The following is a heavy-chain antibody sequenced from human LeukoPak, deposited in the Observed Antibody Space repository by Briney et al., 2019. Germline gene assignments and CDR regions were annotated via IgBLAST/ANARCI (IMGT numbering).Heavy chain of an antibody. V-gene: IGHV4-39*07. CDR1: GGSISSSSYY. CDR3: ARGGSYYGSGSYFGY. D-gene: IGHD3-10*01. J-gene: IGHJ4*02. CDR2: IYYSGST. Sequence: SETLSLTCTVSGGSISSSSYYWGWIRQPPGKGLEWIGSIYYSGSTYYNPSLKSRVTISVDTSKNQFSLKLSSVTAADTAVYYCARGGSYYGSGSYFGYWGQGTLVTVSS.